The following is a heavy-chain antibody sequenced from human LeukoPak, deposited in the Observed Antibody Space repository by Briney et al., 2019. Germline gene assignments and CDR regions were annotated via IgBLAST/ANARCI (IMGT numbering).Heavy chain of an antibody. Sequence: ASVTVSFTVSGYTLTELSMHWVRQAPGKGLEWMGGFDPEDGETIYAQKFQGRVTMTEDTSTDTAYMELSSLRSEDTAVYYCATVGYSSSWYSYYYGMDVWGQGTTVTVSS. CDR2: FDPEDGET. CDR3: ATVGYSSSWYSYYYGMDV. V-gene: IGHV1-24*01. D-gene: IGHD6-13*01. J-gene: IGHJ6*02. CDR1: GYTLTELS.